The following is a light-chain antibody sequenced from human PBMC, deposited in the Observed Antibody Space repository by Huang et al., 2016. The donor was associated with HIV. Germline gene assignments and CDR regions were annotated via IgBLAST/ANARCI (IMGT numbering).Light chain of an antibody. J-gene: IGKJ1*01. CDR2: AS. CDR1: QSVGNS. CDR3: QQSYISPWT. Sequence: DIQMTQSPSSLSASVGDRVTITCRTSQSVGNSLNWYQQKPGKAPELLFYASSLQAWVSSRFSGSGSGTDFTLIISSLQPEDFATYYCQQSYISPWTFGQGTKVDLK. V-gene: IGKV1-39*01.